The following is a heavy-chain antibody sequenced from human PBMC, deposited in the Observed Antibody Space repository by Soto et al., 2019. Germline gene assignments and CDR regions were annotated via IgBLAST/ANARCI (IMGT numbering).Heavy chain of an antibody. Sequence: QVQLVQSGAEVKKPGASVKVSCKASGYTFTSYGISWVRQAPGQGLEWMGWVSAYNGNTNYAQKLQSRVTMTTETSTSTADMELRSLRSDDTAVYYCASGYDSSGYFYYWGQGTLVTVSS. CDR3: ASGYDSSGYFYY. CDR2: VSAYNGNT. V-gene: IGHV1-18*01. J-gene: IGHJ4*02. D-gene: IGHD3-22*01. CDR1: GYTFTSYG.